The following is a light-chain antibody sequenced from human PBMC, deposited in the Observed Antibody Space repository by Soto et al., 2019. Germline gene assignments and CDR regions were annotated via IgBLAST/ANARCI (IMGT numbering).Light chain of an antibody. CDR1: QSVSSK. CDR2: GAS. V-gene: IGKV3-15*01. CDR3: QQYNKWPGT. Sequence: EIVLTQSPGTLSETPLERATLSCSASQSVSSKLAWYQQKPGQAPRLLFYGASTGATGIPARFSGSGSETEFTLSISSLQSEDFAVYYCQQYNKWPGTFGQGTKVDIK. J-gene: IGKJ1*01.